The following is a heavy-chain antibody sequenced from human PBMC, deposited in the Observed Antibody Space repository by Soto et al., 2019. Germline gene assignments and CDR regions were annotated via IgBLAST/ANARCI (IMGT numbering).Heavy chain of an antibody. J-gene: IGHJ3*01. Sequence: SVKVSCKPSGGTFSSYAINWVRQVPGQGLEWMGGIIPLLGTPDYAQRFQGRVTITADESTRTAYMELSSLKSEETAVYYCALQRRADIGHHDAFNVWGQGTMVTVSS. CDR2: IIPLLGTP. V-gene: IGHV1-69*13. D-gene: IGHD1-1*01. CDR3: ALQRRADIGHHDAFNV. CDR1: GGTFSSYA.